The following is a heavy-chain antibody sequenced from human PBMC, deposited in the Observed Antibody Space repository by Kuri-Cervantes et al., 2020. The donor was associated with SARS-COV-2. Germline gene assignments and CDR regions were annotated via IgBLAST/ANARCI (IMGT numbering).Heavy chain of an antibody. V-gene: IGHV2-5*05. D-gene: IGHD1-1*01. CDR3: AHLRTKWGSLEHFDY. CDR1: GGSISSHYWS. CDR2: IYCDDDK. Sequence: TLSLTCTVSGGSISSHYWSWIRQPPGKALEWLALIYCDDDKRYGPSLKSRLTITKDTSKNQVVLTMTNMDPVDQATYYCAHLRTKWGSLEHFDYWGQGTLVTVSS. J-gene: IGHJ4*02.